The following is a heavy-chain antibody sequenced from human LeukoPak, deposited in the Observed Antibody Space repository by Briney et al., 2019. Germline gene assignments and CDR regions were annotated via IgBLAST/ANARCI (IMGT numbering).Heavy chain of an antibody. V-gene: IGHV4-38-2*01. CDR2: IYLTGST. D-gene: IGHD2-2*01. Sequence: SQTLSLTCAVSGSSISSGYYRGWIRQPPGKGLECIGSIYLTGSTSYNPSLKSRVTISVDTSKNQFSLKLSSVTAAGTAMYYCARQYCSSTNCPFDYWGQGTLVTVSS. J-gene: IGHJ4*02. CDR3: ARQYCSSTNCPFDY. CDR1: GSSISSGYY.